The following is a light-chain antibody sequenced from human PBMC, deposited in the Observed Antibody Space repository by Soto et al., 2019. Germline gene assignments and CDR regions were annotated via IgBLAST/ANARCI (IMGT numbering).Light chain of an antibody. J-gene: IGLJ3*02. CDR2: ANN. Sequence: QSVLTQPPSVSGAPGQRVTISCTGSSSNIGAGYDVHWYQQLPGTAPKLLIYANNNRPSGVPDRFSGSKSGTSASLAITGLQAEDEANYYGQSYDSSLTAVLFGGGTKLT. CDR1: SSNIGAGYD. V-gene: IGLV1-40*01. CDR3: QSYDSSLTAVL.